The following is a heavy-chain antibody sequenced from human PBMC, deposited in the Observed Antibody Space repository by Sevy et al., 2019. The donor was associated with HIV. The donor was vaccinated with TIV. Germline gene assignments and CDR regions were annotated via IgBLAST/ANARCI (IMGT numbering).Heavy chain of an antibody. CDR2: ITDSEKT. CDR3: ALGRQHWPTDF. J-gene: IGHJ4*02. V-gene: IGHV3-23*01. CDR1: GFTFSNYA. Sequence: GGSLRLSCAASGFTFSNYAMSWVRQAPGKRLEWVSTITDSEKTYYTESVKGRFSISRDISKSTLFLQMNSLRTEDTAVYYCALGRQHWPTDFWGQGTLVTVSS. D-gene: IGHD1-1*01.